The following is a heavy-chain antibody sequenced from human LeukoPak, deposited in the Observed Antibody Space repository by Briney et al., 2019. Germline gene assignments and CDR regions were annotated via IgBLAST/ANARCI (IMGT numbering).Heavy chain of an antibody. J-gene: IGHJ6*03. D-gene: IGHD5-18*01. Sequence: ASVKVSCKASGYTFTSYDINWVRQATGQGLEWMGWMNPNSGNTGYAQKFQGRVTMTRNTSISTDYMELSSLRSEDTAVYYCARFQTPYSYAFIYYYYYYMDVWGKGTTVTVSS. V-gene: IGHV1-8*01. CDR1: GYTFTSYD. CDR3: ARFQTPYSYAFIYYYYYYMDV. CDR2: MNPNSGNT.